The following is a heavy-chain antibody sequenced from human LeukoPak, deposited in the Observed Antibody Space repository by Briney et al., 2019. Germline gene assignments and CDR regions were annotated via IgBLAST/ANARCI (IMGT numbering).Heavy chain of an antibody. Sequence: ASVKVSCKASGYTFTSYYMHWVRQAPGQGLEWMGIINPSGGSTSYAQKFQGRVTMTRDTSTSTVYMELSSLRSEDTAVYYCARDLGYYYGSGSYHPLDYWSQGTLVTVSS. J-gene: IGHJ4*02. D-gene: IGHD3-10*01. CDR1: GYTFTSYY. V-gene: IGHV1-46*01. CDR2: INPSGGST. CDR3: ARDLGYYYGSGSYHPLDY.